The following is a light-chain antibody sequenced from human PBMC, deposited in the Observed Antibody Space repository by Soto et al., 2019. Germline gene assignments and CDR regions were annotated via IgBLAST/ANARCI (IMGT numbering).Light chain of an antibody. Sequence: QSVLTQSSSASASLGSSVKLTCTLSSGHSSYIIAWHQQQPGKAARYLMKLEGSGSYNKGSGVPDRFSGSSSGADRYLTISNFQFEDEADYYCETWDTNTRVFGGGTKVTVL. CDR3: ETWDTNTRV. J-gene: IGLJ2*01. CDR2: LEGSGSY. V-gene: IGLV4-60*02. CDR1: SGHSSYI.